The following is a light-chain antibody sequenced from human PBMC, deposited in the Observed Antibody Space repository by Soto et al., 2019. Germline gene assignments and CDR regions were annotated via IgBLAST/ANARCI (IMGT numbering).Light chain of an antibody. V-gene: IGKV3-20*01. CDR3: QQYCQQYGSSPPSWT. Sequence: ETVLTQSPGTLSLSPGERATLSCRASQTVSSSYLAWYQQKPGQAPRLLIYGASSRATGIPDRFSGSGSGTDLPITISRLEPEDFAVYYCQQYCQQYGSSPPSWTFGQGTRVEIK. J-gene: IGKJ1*01. CDR2: GAS. CDR1: QTVSSSY.